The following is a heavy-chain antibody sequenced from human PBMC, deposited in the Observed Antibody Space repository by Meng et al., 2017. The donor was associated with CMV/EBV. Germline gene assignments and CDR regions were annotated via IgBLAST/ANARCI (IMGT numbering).Heavy chain of an antibody. CDR2: ISSSSSYI. Sequence: GESLKISCAASGFTFSSYSMNWVRQAPGKGLEWVSSISSSSSYIYYADSVKGRFTISRDNAKNSLYLQMNSLRAEDTAVYYCARYPFGSHVYDGSGYGMDVWGQGTTVTVSS. CDR3: ARYPFGSHVYDGSGYGMDV. CDR1: GFTFSSYS. V-gene: IGHV3-21*01. J-gene: IGHJ6*02. D-gene: IGHD3-22*01.